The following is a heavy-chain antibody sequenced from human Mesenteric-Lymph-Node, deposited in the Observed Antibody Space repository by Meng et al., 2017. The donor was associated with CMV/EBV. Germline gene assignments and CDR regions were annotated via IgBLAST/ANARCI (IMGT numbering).Heavy chain of an antibody. CDR2: INHSGST. V-gene: IGHV4-34*01. CDR1: GGSFSGYY. Sequence: QVRLTQGGAGLLKPSETLSLTCAVYGGSFSGYYWSWIRQPPGKGLEWIGEINHSGSTNYNPSLKSRVTISVDTSKNQFSLKLSSVTAADTAVYYCARHQRWLKSEGGFNYWGQGTLVTVSS. D-gene: IGHD4-23*01. J-gene: IGHJ4*02. CDR3: ARHQRWLKSEGGFNY.